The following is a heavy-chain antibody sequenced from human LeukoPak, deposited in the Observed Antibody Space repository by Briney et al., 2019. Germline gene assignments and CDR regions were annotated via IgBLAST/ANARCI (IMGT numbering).Heavy chain of an antibody. V-gene: IGHV3-21*01. D-gene: IGHD7-27*01. CDR2: ISSSSSYI. J-gene: IGHJ4*02. CDR1: GFTFSSYS. CDR3: ARDNNWGFDY. Sequence: GGSLRLSCAASGFTFSSYSMNWVRQAPGKGLEWVSSISSSSSYIYYADSVKGRFTISRDNAKNSLYLHMSSLRAEDTAFYYCARDNNWGFDYWGQGALVTVSS.